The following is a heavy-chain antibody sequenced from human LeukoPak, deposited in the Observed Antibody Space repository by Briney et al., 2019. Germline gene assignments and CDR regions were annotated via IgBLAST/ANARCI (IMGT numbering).Heavy chain of an antibody. D-gene: IGHD2-2*01. CDR1: GFTFKRYA. CDR3: ARDRYASRSYVMDV. Sequence: GGSLRLSCELSGFTFKRYAMHWVRQAPGKGLEWLAVVSYDGGNEYYADSVKGRFTISRGKSRNTAFLQMDSLRHEDTGVYFCARDRYASRSYVMDVWGQGTSVVVSS. J-gene: IGHJ6*02. CDR2: VSYDGGNE. V-gene: IGHV3-30*04.